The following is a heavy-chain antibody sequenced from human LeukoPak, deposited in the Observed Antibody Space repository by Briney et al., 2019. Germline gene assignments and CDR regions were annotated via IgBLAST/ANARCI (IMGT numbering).Heavy chain of an antibody. V-gene: IGHV3-33*03. D-gene: IGHD3-3*01. CDR2: ISDGGTHL. CDR3: AKDLGYTYYDFWSGYWAFDI. CDR1: GFIFRNYG. Sequence: GGSLRLSCAGSGFIFRNYGMHWVRQAPGQGLEWVAVISDGGTHLYYADSVKGRFTISRDNAKNSLYLQMNSLRAEDTAVYYCAKDLGYTYYDFWSGYWAFDIWGQGTMVTVSS. J-gene: IGHJ3*02.